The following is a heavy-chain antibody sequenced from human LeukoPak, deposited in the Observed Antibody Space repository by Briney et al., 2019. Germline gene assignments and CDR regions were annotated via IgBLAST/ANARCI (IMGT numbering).Heavy chain of an antibody. CDR3: TKTPYGMDV. V-gene: IGHV3-73*01. Sequence: GGSLRLSCAASGFTFSGSAMHWVRQASGKGLEWVGRTRSKANSYATAYAASVKGRFTISRDDSKNTAYLQMNSLKTEDTAVYYCTKTPYGMDVWGQGTTVTVSS. CDR2: TRSKANSYAT. J-gene: IGHJ6*02. D-gene: IGHD4-23*01. CDR1: GFTFSGSA.